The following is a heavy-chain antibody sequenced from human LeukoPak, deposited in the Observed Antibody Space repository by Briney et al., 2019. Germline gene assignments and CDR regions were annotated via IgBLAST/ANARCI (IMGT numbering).Heavy chain of an antibody. Sequence: SETLSLTCAVYGGPFSGYYWSWIRQPPGKGLEWIGEINHSGSTNYNPSLKSRVPISVATSKNQCSLKLSSVTAADTAVYYWARGGNYGSYPWGQGTLVTVSS. CDR1: GGPFSGYY. J-gene: IGHJ5*02. V-gene: IGHV4-34*01. D-gene: IGHD3-10*01. CDR2: INHSGST. CDR3: ARGGNYGSYP.